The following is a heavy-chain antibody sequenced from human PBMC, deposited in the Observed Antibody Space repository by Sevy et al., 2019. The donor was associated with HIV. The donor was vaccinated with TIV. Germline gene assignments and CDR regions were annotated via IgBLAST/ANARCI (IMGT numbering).Heavy chain of an antibody. J-gene: IGHJ6*02. V-gene: IGHV3-7*01. D-gene: IGHD2-15*01. CDR3: ARDGGLGYCTGGSCNRYYYYYGLDV. Sequence: GGSLRLSCAASGFTFSNYWMTWVRQAPGKGLEWVAYIKQDACEIYYVDSVKGRFIISRDNAENSLYLQRNSLRVEDTAVYYCARDGGLGYCTGGSCNRYYYYYGLDVWVQGTTVTVSS. CDR1: GFTFSNYW. CDR2: IKQDACEI.